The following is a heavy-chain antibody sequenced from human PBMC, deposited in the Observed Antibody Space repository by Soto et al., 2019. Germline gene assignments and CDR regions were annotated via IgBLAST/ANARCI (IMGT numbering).Heavy chain of an antibody. J-gene: IGHJ3*01. D-gene: IGHD3-10*01. CDR1: GFTFSDYW. Sequence: GGSLRLSCAASGFTFSDYWIHWVRQAPGKGLVWVSRIKFDGSSANYADSVKGRFTISRDNARDTVYLQMNSLRAEDTAVYYCARGVRGHYGFDVWGQGTMVTVS. CDR2: IKFDGSSA. CDR3: ARGVRGHYGFDV. V-gene: IGHV3-74*01.